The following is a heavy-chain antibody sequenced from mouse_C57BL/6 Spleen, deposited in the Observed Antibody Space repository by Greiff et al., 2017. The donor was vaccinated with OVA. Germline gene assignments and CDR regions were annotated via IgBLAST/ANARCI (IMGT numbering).Heavy chain of an antibody. CDR3: ARHPNWYFDV. J-gene: IGHJ1*03. CDR1: GFTFSSYG. CDR2: ISSGGSYT. V-gene: IGHV5-6*01. Sequence: EVKVVESGGDLVKPGGSLKLSCAASGFTFSSYGMSWVRQTPDKRLEWVATISSGGSYTYYPDSVKGRFTISRDNAKNTLYLQMSSLKSEDTAMYYCARHPNWYFDVWGTGTTVTVSS.